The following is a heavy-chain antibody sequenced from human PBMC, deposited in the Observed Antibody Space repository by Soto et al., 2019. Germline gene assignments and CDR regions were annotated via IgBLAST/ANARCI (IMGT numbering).Heavy chain of an antibody. CDR3: ACVRRLQDY. V-gene: IGHV3-23*01. D-gene: IGHD6-25*01. Sequence: EVQLLESGGGLVQPGGSLRLSCAASGFTFSTYAMSWVRQAPGKGLEWVSGISGNGAYTYYAGSEKGRFTISRDNSKNTLYLQMNSLRVEDTAVYFCACVRRLQDYWGQGTLVTVSS. CDR2: ISGNGAYT. CDR1: GFTFSTYA. J-gene: IGHJ4*02.